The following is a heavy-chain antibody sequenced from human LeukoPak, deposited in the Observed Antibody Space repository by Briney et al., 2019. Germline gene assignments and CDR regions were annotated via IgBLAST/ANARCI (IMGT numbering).Heavy chain of an antibody. CDR1: GFTLSSYV. Sequence: GGSLRLSCVASGFTLSSYVMSWVRQAPGKGLEWVSAISGSGGTTYYADSVKGRFTNSRDNSKNTLYLQMNSLRAENTAVYYCAKGLGYYDSSGFDYWGQGTLVTVSS. J-gene: IGHJ4*02. CDR3: AKGLGYYDSSGFDY. D-gene: IGHD3-22*01. V-gene: IGHV3-23*01. CDR2: ISGSGGTT.